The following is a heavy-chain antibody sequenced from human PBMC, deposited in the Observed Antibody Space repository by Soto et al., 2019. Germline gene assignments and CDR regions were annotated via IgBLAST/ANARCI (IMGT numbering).Heavy chain of an antibody. J-gene: IGHJ2*01. Sequence: EVQLLESGGALVQPGGSLRLSCAASEFTFSTSGMTWVRLAPGRGLDYVSAINPSGSRTYYADSVKGRFTISRDNSKNTLHLQMNSLRAEDTAIYYCAKTPRGGDYGDWYFDLWGRGTLVTVSS. CDR1: EFTFSTSG. CDR3: AKTPRGGDYGDWYFDL. CDR2: INPSGSRT. D-gene: IGHD4-17*01. V-gene: IGHV3-23*05.